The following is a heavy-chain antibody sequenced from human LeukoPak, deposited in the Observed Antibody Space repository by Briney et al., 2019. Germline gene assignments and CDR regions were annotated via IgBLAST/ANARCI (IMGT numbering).Heavy chain of an antibody. Sequence: PGGTLRLSCAASGFTFSGFAMSWIRQAPGKGLEWVSSISSTSNYIYYADSVKGRFTISRDNTKNSLYLQMNSLRAEDTAVYYCARATIRVNGDGNNYYSYLDVWGKGTTVTVSS. D-gene: IGHD5-24*01. CDR3: ARATIRVNGDGNNYYSYLDV. CDR1: GFTFSGFA. CDR2: ISSTSNYI. J-gene: IGHJ6*03. V-gene: IGHV3-21*01.